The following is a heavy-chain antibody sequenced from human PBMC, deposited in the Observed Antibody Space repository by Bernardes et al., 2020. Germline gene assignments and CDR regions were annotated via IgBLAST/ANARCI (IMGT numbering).Heavy chain of an antibody. CDR3: ARDQSLQGSSSWYWYFDL. CDR2: ISSSGSTI. D-gene: IGHD6-13*01. Sequence: GGSLRLSCAASGFTFSDYYMSWIRQAPGKGLEWVSYISSSGSTIYYADSVKGRFTISRDNAKNSLYLQMNSLRAEDTAVYYCARDQSLQGSSSWYWYFDLWGRGTLVTVSS. J-gene: IGHJ2*01. CDR1: GFTFSDYY. V-gene: IGHV3-11*01.